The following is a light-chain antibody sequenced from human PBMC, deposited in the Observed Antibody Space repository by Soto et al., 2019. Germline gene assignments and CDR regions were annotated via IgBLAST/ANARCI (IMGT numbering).Light chain of an antibody. CDR2: AAS. V-gene: IGKV1-39*01. J-gene: IGKJ1*01. Sequence: DIQMTQSPSSLSASVGDRVTITCRAGQRISDFLNWYQQRPGRAPKLLIYAASSLQSGVPSRFTGSGSGTDFTLTISSLQAEDFATYYCQQSHTVPWTFGQGTKVEFK. CDR1: QRISDF. CDR3: QQSHTVPWT.